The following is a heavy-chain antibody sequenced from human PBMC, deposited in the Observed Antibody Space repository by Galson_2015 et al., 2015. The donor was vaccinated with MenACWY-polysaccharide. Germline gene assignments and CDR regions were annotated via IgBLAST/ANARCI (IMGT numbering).Heavy chain of an antibody. V-gene: IGHV3-23*01. D-gene: IGHD1-1*01. J-gene: IGHJ4*02. Sequence: SLRLSCAASEFIFRSYSMSWVRQAPGKGLEWVSALTADGGATHYADSVKGRFTISRDNSKNTLYLQMSSLRGEDTAIYYCAKWGYKQAAEYWGQGALVAVSS. CDR1: EFIFRSYS. CDR2: LTADGGAT. CDR3: AKWGYKQAAEY.